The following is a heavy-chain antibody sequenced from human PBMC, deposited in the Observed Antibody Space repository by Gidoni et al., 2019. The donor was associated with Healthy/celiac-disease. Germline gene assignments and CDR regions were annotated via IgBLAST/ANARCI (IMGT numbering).Heavy chain of an antibody. V-gene: IGHV3-30*18. D-gene: IGHD3-22*01. CDR1: GFTFRSYG. CDR3: AKGNYYDSSGYYPN. CDR2: ISYDGSNK. J-gene: IGHJ4*02. Sequence: QVQLVESGGGVVQPGRSLRLSCAASGFTFRSYGMHWVRQAPGKGLEWVAVISYDGSNKYYADSVKGRFTISRDNSKNTLYLQMNSLRAEDTAVYYCAKGNYYDSSGYYPNWGQGTLVTVSS.